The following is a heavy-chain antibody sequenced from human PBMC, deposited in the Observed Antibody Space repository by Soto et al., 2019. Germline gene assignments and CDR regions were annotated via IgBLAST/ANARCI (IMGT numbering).Heavy chain of an antibody. V-gene: IGHV1-69*01. CDR3: AATGYSSGWHYSYFDY. Sequence: QVQLVQSGAEVKKPGSSVKVSCKASGGTFSSYAISWVRQAPGQGLEWMGGIIPIFGTANYAQKFQGRVTITADESTSTDYMELSSLRSEETAVYYCAATGYSSGWHYSYFDYWGQGTLVPVSS. D-gene: IGHD6-19*01. CDR1: GGTFSSYA. J-gene: IGHJ4*02. CDR2: IIPIFGTA.